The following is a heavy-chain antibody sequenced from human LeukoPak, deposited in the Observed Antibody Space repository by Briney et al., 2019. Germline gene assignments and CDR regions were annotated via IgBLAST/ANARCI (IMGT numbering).Heavy chain of an antibody. CDR1: GFTFDDYA. Sequence: GGSLRLSCAASGFTFDDYAMHWVRQAPGKGLEWVSGTSWNSGSIGYADSVKGRFTISRDNAKNSLYLQMNSLRAEDTAVYYCARDPYSSGRTFDYWGQGTLVTVSS. CDR2: TSWNSGSI. CDR3: ARDPYSSGRTFDY. D-gene: IGHD6-19*01. J-gene: IGHJ4*02. V-gene: IGHV3-9*01.